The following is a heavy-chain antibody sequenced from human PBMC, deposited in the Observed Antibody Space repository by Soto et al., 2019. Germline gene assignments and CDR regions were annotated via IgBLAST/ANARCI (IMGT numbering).Heavy chain of an antibody. D-gene: IGHD3-9*01. CDR3: ARGGSNDWQVAFDI. Sequence: SETLSLTCVVSGGSFSTYYYSWIRPSPGKGLEWIGEINHNGNNNYSPSLKSRVTMSLDTSKNQFSLKLTSVTAADTAVYYCARGGSNDWQVAFDIWGQGAMVTVSS. J-gene: IGHJ3*02. CDR2: INHNGNN. CDR1: GGSFSTYY. V-gene: IGHV4-34*01.